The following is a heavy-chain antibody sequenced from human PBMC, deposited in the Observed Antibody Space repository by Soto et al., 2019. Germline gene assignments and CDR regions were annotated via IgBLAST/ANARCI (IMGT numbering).Heavy chain of an antibody. Sequence: SVKVSCKASGGTFSSYAISWVRQAPGQGLEWMGGIIPIFGTANYAQKFQGRVTITADESTSTAYMELSSLRSEDTAVYYCARGSIVVVPAAMPDAYYYYGMDVWGQGTSVTV. CDR3: ARGSIVVVPAAMPDAYYYYGMDV. D-gene: IGHD2-2*01. J-gene: IGHJ6*02. CDR2: IIPIFGTA. V-gene: IGHV1-69*13. CDR1: GGTFSSYA.